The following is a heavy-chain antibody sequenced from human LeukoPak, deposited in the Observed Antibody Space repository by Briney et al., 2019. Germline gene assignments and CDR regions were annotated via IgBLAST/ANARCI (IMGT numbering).Heavy chain of an antibody. CDR3: ARARIVLWFGELPQYYFDY. Sequence: KPSETLSLTCAVYGGSFSGYYWGWIRQPPGKGLEWIGSIYYSGSTYYNPSLKSRVTISVDTSKNQFSLKLSSVTAADTAVYYCARARIVLWFGELPQYYFDYWGQGTLVTVSS. CDR1: GGSFSGYY. V-gene: IGHV4-34*01. J-gene: IGHJ4*02. D-gene: IGHD3-10*01. CDR2: IYYSGST.